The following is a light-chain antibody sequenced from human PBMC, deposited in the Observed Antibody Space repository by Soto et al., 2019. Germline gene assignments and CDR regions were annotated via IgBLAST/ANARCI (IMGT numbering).Light chain of an antibody. CDR3: QQHSNWPLT. CDR2: DAS. J-gene: IGKJ4*01. Sequence: EVVLTQSPATLSLSPGERATLSCRASQSVSNFLAWYQKKPGQSPRLLMYDASNRHAGIPARFSGSGSETDFTHTISKLEPEDLRVYYCQQHSNWPLTFGGGTKVEIK. CDR1: QSVSNF. V-gene: IGKV3-11*01.